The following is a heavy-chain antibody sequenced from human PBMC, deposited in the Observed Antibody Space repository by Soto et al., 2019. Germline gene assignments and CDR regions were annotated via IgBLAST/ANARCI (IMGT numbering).Heavy chain of an antibody. D-gene: IGHD5-12*01. V-gene: IGHV4-30-2*01. CDR2: ISHLEST. Sequence: SETLSLTCTLSGASITYGVYSWSWIRQPPGKDLEWLGYISHLESTFYNPSFQSRLTLSIDRSKNQFSLKLASMTAADTAVYYCARGGGYDPFDYWGQGTLVTVSS. J-gene: IGHJ4*02. CDR3: ARGGGYDPFDY. CDR1: GASITYGVYS.